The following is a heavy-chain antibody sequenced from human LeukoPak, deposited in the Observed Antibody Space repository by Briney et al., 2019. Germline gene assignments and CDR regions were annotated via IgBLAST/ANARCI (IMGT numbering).Heavy chain of an antibody. D-gene: IGHD7-27*01. J-gene: IGHJ4*02. CDR2: IYHSGST. CDR1: GDSTRSTNW. V-gene: IGHV4-4*02. CDR3: ARGRTGHLDY. Sequence: SGTLSLTCGVSGDSTRSTNWWTWVRQPPGKGLEWIGEIYHSGSTNYNPSLKSRVTISVDKSKNQFSLKLSSVTAADTAVYYCARGRTGHLDYWGQGTLVTVSS.